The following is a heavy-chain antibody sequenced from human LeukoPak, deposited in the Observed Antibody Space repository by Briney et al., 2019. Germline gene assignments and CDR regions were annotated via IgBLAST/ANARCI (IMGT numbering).Heavy chain of an antibody. V-gene: IGHV3-33*01. D-gene: IGHD3-10*01. Sequence: SCKASGYTFTGYYMHWVRQAPGKGLEWVAVIWYDGSNKYYADSVKGRFTISRDNSKNTLYLQMNSLRAEDTAVYYCARDRLDYGSGSYSSLDYWGQGTLVTVSS. CDR1: GYTFTGYY. CDR3: ARDRLDYGSGSYSSLDY. J-gene: IGHJ4*02. CDR2: IWYDGSNK.